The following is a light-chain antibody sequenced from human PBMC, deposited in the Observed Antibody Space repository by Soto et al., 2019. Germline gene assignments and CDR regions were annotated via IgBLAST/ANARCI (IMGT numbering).Light chain of an antibody. V-gene: IGKV3-11*01. Sequence: VLTQSPATLSLSPVERATLSCRASQSIHTSLAWYQQKSGKPPRLVIYDSTLRANGVPDRFGGSRSGTEFTLTINGLEPEDFAVYYCQQRNVWPPITFGQGTRLEIK. J-gene: IGKJ5*01. CDR3: QQRNVWPPIT. CDR2: DST. CDR1: QSIHTS.